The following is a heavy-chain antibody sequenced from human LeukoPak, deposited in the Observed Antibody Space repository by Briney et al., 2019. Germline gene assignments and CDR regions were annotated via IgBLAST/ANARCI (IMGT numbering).Heavy chain of an antibody. V-gene: IGHV6-1*01. D-gene: IGHD1-26*01. J-gene: IGHJ5*02. CDR3: AREGEVGTTWSWFDP. CDR1: GDRVSSNSAA. Sequence: SQTLSLTCAISGDRVSSNSAAWNWIRQSPSRGLESVGRTYYRSKWYNDYAVSVRSRITINPDTSKNQFSLLLNSVTPEDTAVYYCAREGEVGTTWSWFDPWGQGTLVTVSS. CDR2: TYYRSKWYN.